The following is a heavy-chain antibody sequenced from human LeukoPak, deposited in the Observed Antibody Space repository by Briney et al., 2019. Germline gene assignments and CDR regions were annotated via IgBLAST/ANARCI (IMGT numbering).Heavy chain of an antibody. CDR3: AKITTTSSFSPLDY. D-gene: IGHD3-22*01. Sequence: GGSLRLSCAASGFAFSSYAMCWVRQAPGKGLEWVSAISGTGSSTYYADSVKGRFTISRDNSKDTLYLQMNSLRAEDTAIYYCAKITTTSSFSPLDYWGQGTLVTVSS. V-gene: IGHV3-23*01. J-gene: IGHJ4*02. CDR2: ISGTGSST. CDR1: GFAFSSYA.